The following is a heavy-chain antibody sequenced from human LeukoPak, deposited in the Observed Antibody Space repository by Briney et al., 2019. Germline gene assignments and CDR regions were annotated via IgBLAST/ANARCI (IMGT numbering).Heavy chain of an antibody. Sequence: SETLSLTCTVSGGSISSSSYYWGWIRQPPGKGLEWIGTIYYSGSTYYNPSLKSRVTISVDTSKNQFSLKLSSVTAADTAVYYCARLIEKTVARIYWGQGTLVTVSS. V-gene: IGHV4-39*01. J-gene: IGHJ4*02. CDR3: ARLIEKTVARIY. CDR2: IYYSGST. CDR1: GGSISSSSYY. D-gene: IGHD5-12*01.